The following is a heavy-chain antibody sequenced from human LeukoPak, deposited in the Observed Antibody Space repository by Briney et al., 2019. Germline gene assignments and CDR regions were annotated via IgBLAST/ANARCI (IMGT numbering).Heavy chain of an antibody. Sequence: SEILSLTCAVYGGSFSGYYWNWIRQSPGKGLEWIGQIIHSGSINYNPSLKSRVTISVDTSKNQFSLRLSSVTAADTAVYYCARRDEYSSSLDYWGQGTLVTVSA. D-gene: IGHD6-6*01. CDR1: GGSFSGYY. V-gene: IGHV4-34*12. CDR2: IIHSGSI. CDR3: ARRDEYSSSLDY. J-gene: IGHJ4*02.